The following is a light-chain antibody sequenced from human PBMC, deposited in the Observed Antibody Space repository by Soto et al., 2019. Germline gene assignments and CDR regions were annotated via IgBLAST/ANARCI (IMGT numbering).Light chain of an antibody. CDR3: QQSYTVPRT. J-gene: IGKJ1*01. V-gene: IGKV1-39*01. CDR1: QNIMSH. CDR2: GAS. Sequence: DIQMTQTPSSLAASVGDRVTITCRASQNIMSHLNWYQQQLGKAPKLLIYGASSLESGVPSRFSGSGSGTDFTLTIASLQPEDFATYYCQQSYTVPRTFGQGTNVEVK.